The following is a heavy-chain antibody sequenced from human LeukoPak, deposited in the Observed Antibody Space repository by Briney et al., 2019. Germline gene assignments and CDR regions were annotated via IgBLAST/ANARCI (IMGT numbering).Heavy chain of an antibody. CDR3: ASNIG. V-gene: IGHV4-59*08. Sequence: SETLFLTCTVSGDSISSYYWSWIRQPPGKGLEWIAYIYDSGRTDYNPSLKSRVTISVDTSKNQFSLKLSSVTAADTAVYYCASNIGWGQGTLVTVSS. CDR2: IYDSGRT. CDR1: GDSISSYY. D-gene: IGHD2/OR15-2a*01. J-gene: IGHJ4*02.